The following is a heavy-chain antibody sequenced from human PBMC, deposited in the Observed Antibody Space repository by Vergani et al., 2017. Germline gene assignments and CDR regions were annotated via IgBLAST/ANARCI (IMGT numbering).Heavy chain of an antibody. Sequence: QVQLVQSGAEVKKPGASVKVSCKASGYTFTSYGISWVRQAPGQGLEWMGWISAYNGNTNYAQKLQVRVTMTTDTSTSTAYMELRSLRSDDTAVYYCARGPLRDRYSSRKWGERLRHFYYWSQGTLVTVSS. D-gene: IGHD6-13*01. CDR1: GYTFTSYG. CDR2: ISAYNGNT. J-gene: IGHJ4*02. CDR3: ARGPLRDRYSSRKWGERLRHFYY. V-gene: IGHV1-18*04.